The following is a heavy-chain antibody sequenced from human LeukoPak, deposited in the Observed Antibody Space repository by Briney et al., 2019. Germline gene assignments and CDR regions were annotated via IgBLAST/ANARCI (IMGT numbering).Heavy chain of an antibody. CDR3: ASGGSPWAIDY. Sequence: ASVKVSCKASGYTFTSYDINWVRQATGQGLAWMGWMSPNSGNTGYAQKFQGRVTITSDTSISTAYMELSSLRSEDTAVYYCASGGSPWAIDYWGQGTLVTVSS. V-gene: IGHV1-8*01. CDR2: MSPNSGNT. J-gene: IGHJ4*02. D-gene: IGHD5-12*01. CDR1: GYTFTSYD.